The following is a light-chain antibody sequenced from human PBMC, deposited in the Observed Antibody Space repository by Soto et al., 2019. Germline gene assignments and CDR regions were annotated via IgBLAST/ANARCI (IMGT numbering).Light chain of an antibody. J-gene: IGLJ3*02. CDR1: SSDVGVYNY. CDR3: CSYAGSSLWV. Sequence: QSALTQPRSVSGSPGQSVTISCTGPSSDVGVYNYVSWYQQHPGKAPQLVIYDVIKRPSGVPDRFSGSKSGNTASLTISGRQAEDEADYYCCSYAGSSLWVFGGGTKLTVL. CDR2: DVI. V-gene: IGLV2-11*01.